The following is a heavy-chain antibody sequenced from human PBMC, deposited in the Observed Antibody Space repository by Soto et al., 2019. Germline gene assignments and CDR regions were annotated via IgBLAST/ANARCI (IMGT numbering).Heavy chain of an antibody. CDR2: IYYSGST. D-gene: IGHD3-10*01. V-gene: IGHV4-39*01. J-gene: IGHJ4*02. CDR3: ARAQYYCGTGYKYYFDY. CDR1: GGSISSSSYY. Sequence: SETLSLTCTVSGGSISSSSYYWGWIRQPPGKGLEWIGSIYYSGSTYYNPSLKSRVTISVDTSKNQFSLKLSSVTAADTAVYYCARAQYYCGTGYKYYFDYWGQGTMVTVSS.